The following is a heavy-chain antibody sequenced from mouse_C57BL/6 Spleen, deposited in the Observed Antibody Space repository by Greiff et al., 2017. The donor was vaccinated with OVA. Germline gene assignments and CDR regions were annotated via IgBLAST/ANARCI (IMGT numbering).Heavy chain of an antibody. D-gene: IGHD1-1*01. V-gene: IGHV1-75*01. CDR3: ARTRGSSYGYFEV. CDR1: GYTFTDYY. CDR2: IFPGSGGT. Sequence: VQLQQSGPELVKPGASVKISCKASGYTFTDYYINWVKQRPGQGLEWIGWIFPGSGGTYYNEKFKGKATLTADKSSSTAYLLLSILTSEDSAVYFCARTRGSSYGYFEVWGTGTTLTVSS. J-gene: IGHJ1*03.